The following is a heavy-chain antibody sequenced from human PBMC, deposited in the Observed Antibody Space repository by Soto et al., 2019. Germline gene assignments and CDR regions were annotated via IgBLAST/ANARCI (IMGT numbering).Heavy chain of an antibody. CDR2: IYWDDDK. J-gene: IGHJ3*02. CDR3: AHRQDYDILTGYLNDAFDI. Sequence: SGPTLVNPTQTLTLTCTFSGFSLSTSGVGVGWIRQPPGKALEWLALIYWDDDKRYSPSLKSRLTITKDTSKNQVVLTMTNMDPVDTATYYCAHRQDYDILTGYLNDAFDIWGQGTMVTVSS. CDR1: GFSLSTSGVG. D-gene: IGHD3-9*01. V-gene: IGHV2-5*02.